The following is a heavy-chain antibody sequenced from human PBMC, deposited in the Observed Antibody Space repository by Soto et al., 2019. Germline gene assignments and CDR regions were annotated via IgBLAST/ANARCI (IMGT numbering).Heavy chain of an antibody. V-gene: IGHV4-59*01. CDR3: ARGDGYYDLWSGYFDP. CDR1: GVSIRSNY. CDR2: IYFTGTT. D-gene: IGHD3-3*01. Sequence: SETLSLTCSVSGVSIRSNYWTWIRQSPGKGLEWIGYIYFTGTTNYNPSLKSRVSISLDTSKNQMSLKFNSMTAADTAVYYCARGDGYYDLWSGYFDPWGQGTLVTVSS. J-gene: IGHJ5*02.